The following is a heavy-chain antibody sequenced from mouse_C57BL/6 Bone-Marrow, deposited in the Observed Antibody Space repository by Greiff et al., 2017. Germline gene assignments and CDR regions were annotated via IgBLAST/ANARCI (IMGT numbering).Heavy chain of an antibody. D-gene: IGHD2-4*01. J-gene: IGHJ2*01. Sequence: DVQLQESGGGLVQPGGSLKLSCAASGIDFSRYWMSWVRRAPGKGLEWIGEINPDSSTINYAPSLKDKFIISRDNAKNTLYLQMSKVRSEDTALYYCARWDYDYAFYFDYWGQGTTLTVSS. CDR1: GIDFSRYW. V-gene: IGHV4-1*01. CDR2: INPDSSTI. CDR3: ARWDYDYAFYFDY.